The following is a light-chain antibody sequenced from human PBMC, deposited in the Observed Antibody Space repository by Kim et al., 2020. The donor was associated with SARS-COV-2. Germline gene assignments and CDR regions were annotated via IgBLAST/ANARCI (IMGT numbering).Light chain of an antibody. J-gene: IGKJ1*01. CDR1: PSVSGTY. Sequence: PAESATLSCSASPSVSGTYFAWVQQNPGQAPMLLIYGASSRATGIPDRISGSGSGADFTLTISRLEPEDFAVYYCQQYGSSSRWTFGQGTKVDIK. CDR3: QQYGSSSRWT. V-gene: IGKV3-20*01. CDR2: GAS.